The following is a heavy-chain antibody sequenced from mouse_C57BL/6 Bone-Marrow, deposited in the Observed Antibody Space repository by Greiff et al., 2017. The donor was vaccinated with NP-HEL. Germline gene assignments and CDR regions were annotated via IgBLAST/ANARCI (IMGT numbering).Heavy chain of an antibody. D-gene: IGHD2-3*01. J-gene: IGHJ2*01. CDR1: GFTFSNYW. Sequence: EVKVEASGGGLVQPGGSMKLSCVASGFTFSNYWMNWVRQSPEKGLEWVAQIRLKSDNYATHYAESVKGRFTISRDDSKSSVYLQMNNLRAEDTGIYYCTDGYFFDYWGQGTTLTVSS. CDR2: IRLKSDNYAT. CDR3: TDGYFFDY. V-gene: IGHV6-3*01.